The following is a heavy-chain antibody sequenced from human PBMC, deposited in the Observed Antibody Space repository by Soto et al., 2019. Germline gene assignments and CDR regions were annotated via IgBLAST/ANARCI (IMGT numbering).Heavy chain of an antibody. J-gene: IGHJ4*02. CDR3: AKRQGDYYDSSGYSDY. D-gene: IGHD3-22*01. CDR2: ISGSGGST. V-gene: IGHV3-23*01. CDR1: GFTFSSYA. Sequence: GGSLRLSCAASGFTFSSYAMSWVRQAPGKGLEWVSAISGSGGSTCYADSVKGRFTISRDNSKNTLYLQMNSLRAEDTAVYYCAKRQGDYYDSSGYSDYWGQGTLVTVSS.